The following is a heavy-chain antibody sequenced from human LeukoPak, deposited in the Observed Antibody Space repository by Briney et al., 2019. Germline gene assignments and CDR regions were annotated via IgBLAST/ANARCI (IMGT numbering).Heavy chain of an antibody. D-gene: IGHD2-15*01. CDR1: GYSINNYW. J-gene: IGHJ5*02. CDR2: IYPADSDI. V-gene: IGHV5-51*01. CDR3: ARQEYCSGGSCYTWFDP. Sequence: GESLKISRKGSGYSINNYWIGWVRQMPGKGLEWMGIIYPADSDIRYSPSFQGQVTISAGKSISTAYLQWSSLKASDTAMYYCARQEYCSGGSCYTWFDPWGQGTLVTVSS.